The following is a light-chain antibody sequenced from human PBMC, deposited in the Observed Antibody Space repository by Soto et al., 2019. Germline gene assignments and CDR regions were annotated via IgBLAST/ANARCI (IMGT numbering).Light chain of an antibody. Sequence: QSVLTQPASVSGSPGQSITISCTGTSSDVGGYNYVSWYQHHPGKAPKLVIFDVNNRPSGVSNRFSGSKSGNTASLTISGLQAEDEADYYCSSYTSRSTLVFGGGTKVTVL. CDR3: SSYTSRSTLV. V-gene: IGLV2-14*03. CDR1: SSDVGGYNY. CDR2: DVN. J-gene: IGLJ2*01.